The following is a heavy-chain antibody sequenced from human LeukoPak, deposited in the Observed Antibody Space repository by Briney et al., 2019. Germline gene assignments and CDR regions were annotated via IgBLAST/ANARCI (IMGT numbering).Heavy chain of an antibody. CDR3: AKDLTYYYDSDGYYYAGRDFHYGMDV. J-gene: IGHJ6*02. CDR1: GFTFNNHV. D-gene: IGHD3-22*01. V-gene: IGHV3-43*02. Sequence: GGSLRLSCAASGFTFNNHVMHWVRQAPGKGLEWVSLIGGDGDPIFYADSVKGRFTISRDNSKNSLYLQMNSLRPEDTALYYCAKDLTYYYDSDGYYYAGRDFHYGMDVWGQGTTVTVSS. CDR2: IGGDGDPI.